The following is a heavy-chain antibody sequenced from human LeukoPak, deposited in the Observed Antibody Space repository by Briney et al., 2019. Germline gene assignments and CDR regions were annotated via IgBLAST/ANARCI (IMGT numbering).Heavy chain of an antibody. CDR1: GYTFTSYG. CDR2: ISAYNGNT. V-gene: IGHV1-18*04. CDR3: ARAGGYSYQLTEGGDAFDI. J-gene: IGHJ3*02. Sequence: ASVKVFCKASGYTFTSYGISWLRQAPGQGLEGRGWISAYNGNTTYAQKLQGRVTMTTDTSTSTAYMELRSLRSDDTAVYYCARAGGYSYQLTEGGDAFDIWGQGTMVTVSS. D-gene: IGHD5-18*01.